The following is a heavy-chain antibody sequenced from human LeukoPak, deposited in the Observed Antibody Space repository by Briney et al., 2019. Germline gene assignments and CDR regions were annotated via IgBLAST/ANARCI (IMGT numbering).Heavy chain of an antibody. CDR2: IKSKTDGGTT. J-gene: IGHJ4*02. CDR1: GFTFSTYW. D-gene: IGHD3-22*01. CDR3: TTDRAPYYDSSGYEGI. V-gene: IGHV3-15*01. Sequence: GGSLRLSCSASGFTFSTYWMSWVRQAPGKGLEWVGRIKSKTDGGTTDYAAPVKGRFTISRDDSKNTLYLQMNSLKTEDTAVYYCTTDRAPYYDSSGYEGIWGQGTLVTVSS.